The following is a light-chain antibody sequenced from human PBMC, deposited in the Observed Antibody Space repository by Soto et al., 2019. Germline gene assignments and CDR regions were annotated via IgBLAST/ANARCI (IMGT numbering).Light chain of an antibody. V-gene: IGKV2-28*01. CDR1: QSLLHSNGYNY. J-gene: IGKJ5*01. Sequence: DSVRTQSPLSLPVTPGEPASISCRSSQSLLHSNGYNYLDWYLQKPGQSPQLLIYLGSNRASGVPDRFSGSGSGTDFTLKISRVEAEDVGVYYCMQALQSITFGQGTRLEI. CDR2: LGS. CDR3: MQALQSIT.